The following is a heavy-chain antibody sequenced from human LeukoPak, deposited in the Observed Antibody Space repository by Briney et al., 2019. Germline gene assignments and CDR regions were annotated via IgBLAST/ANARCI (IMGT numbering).Heavy chain of an antibody. J-gene: IGHJ6*02. CDR1: GYTLRDYY. CDR3: ARGLRIINGLDV. D-gene: IGHD2-15*01. V-gene: IGHV1-2*02. CDR2: LNPHSGGT. Sequence: ASVKGSCKASGYTLRDYYISWVRQAPGQGLEWLGWLNPHSGGTNYAQKFQGRVTPTSDTSTSTAYMELSLLTSDDTAIYYCARGLRIINGLDVWGQGTTVIVSS.